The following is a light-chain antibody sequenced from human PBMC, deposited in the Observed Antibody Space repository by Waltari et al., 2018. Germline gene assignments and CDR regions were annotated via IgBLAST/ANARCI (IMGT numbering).Light chain of an antibody. CDR1: QSVSSN. J-gene: IGKJ1*01. Sequence: EIVMTQSPATRSVSPGERATLSCRASQSVSSNLAWYQKKPGHAPRFLIYGASTSATRTPARFSGSGSGTEFTLTIRSLQSEDFAVYYCQQYNNWTRTFGQGTKVAIK. V-gene: IGKV3-15*01. CDR3: QQYNNWTRT. CDR2: GAS.